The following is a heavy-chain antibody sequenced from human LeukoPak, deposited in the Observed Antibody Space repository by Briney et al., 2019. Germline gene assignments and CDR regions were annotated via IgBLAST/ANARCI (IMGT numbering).Heavy chain of an antibody. CDR3: ARGPLGYCSGGSCPEASYFDY. CDR1: GYTFTSYD. CDR2: MNPNSGNT. V-gene: IGHV1-8*01. Sequence: ASVKVSCKASGYTFTSYDINWVRQATGQGLEWMGWMNPNSGNTGYAQKFQGRVTMTRNTSISTAYMELSSLRSEDTAVYYCARGPLGYCSGGSCPEASYFDYWGQGTLVTVSS. J-gene: IGHJ4*02. D-gene: IGHD2-15*01.